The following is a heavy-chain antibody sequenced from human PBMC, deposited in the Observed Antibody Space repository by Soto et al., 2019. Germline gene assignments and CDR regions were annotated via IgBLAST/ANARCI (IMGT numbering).Heavy chain of an antibody. V-gene: IGHV1-18*01. Sequence: GGPVEVSCKASGYTFSSYCISWVRQAPGQGVEWMGWISAYNGNTNYAQKLQGRVTMTTDTSTSTAYMELRSLRSDDTAVYYCARDGKSKYCSSTSCQNWFDPWGQGTLVTVSS. D-gene: IGHD2-2*01. CDR2: ISAYNGNT. CDR3: ARDGKSKYCSSTSCQNWFDP. CDR1: GYTFSSYC. J-gene: IGHJ5*02.